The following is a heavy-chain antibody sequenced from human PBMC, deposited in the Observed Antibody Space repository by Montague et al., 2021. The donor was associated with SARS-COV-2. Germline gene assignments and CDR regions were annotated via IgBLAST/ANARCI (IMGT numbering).Heavy chain of an antibody. CDR2: IYYSGST. V-gene: IGHV4-39*01. D-gene: IGHD3-22*01. CDR1: GGSISSSSYY. CDR3: ARGRDYDSTTYYSD. Sequence: SETLSLTCTVSGGSISSSSYYWGWIRQPPGKGLEWIGNIYYSGSTYYNPSLKSRVTISVDTSKNQFSLKLSSVTAADTAVYYCARGRDYDSTTYYSDWGQGTLVTVSS. J-gene: IGHJ4*02.